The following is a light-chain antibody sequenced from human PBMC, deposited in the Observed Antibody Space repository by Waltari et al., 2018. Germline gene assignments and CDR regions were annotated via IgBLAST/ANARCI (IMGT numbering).Light chain of an antibody. CDR1: QSVSSSY. V-gene: IGKV3-20*01. CDR3: QQYGSSPPLT. Sequence: EIVLTQSPGTLSLSPGERATLSCRASQSVSSSYLAWYQQKPGQAPRLLIYGASSRATGSPDRFSGSGSGTDFTLTSSRLEPEDFAVYYCQQYGSSPPLTFGGGTKVEIK. J-gene: IGKJ4*01. CDR2: GAS.